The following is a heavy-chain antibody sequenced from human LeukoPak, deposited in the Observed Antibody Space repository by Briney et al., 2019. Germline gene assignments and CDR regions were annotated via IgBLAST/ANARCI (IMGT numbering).Heavy chain of an antibody. CDR1: GGSISSYY. J-gene: IGHJ3*02. CDR3: AGAYCGGDCYSGRTFDI. D-gene: IGHD2-21*02. CDR2: IYTSGST. Sequence: SETLSLTCTVSGGSISSYYWSWIRQPAGKGLEWIGRIYTSGSTNYNPSLKSRVTMSVDTSKNLFSLKLSSVTAADTAVYYCAGAYCGGDCYSGRTFDIWGQGTMVTVSS. V-gene: IGHV4-4*07.